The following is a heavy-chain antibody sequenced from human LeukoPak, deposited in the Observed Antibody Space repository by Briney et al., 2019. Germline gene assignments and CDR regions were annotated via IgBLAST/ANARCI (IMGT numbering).Heavy chain of an antibody. CDR3: ARGEIDY. V-gene: IGHV3-30-3*01. CDR1: GGSISSAG. J-gene: IGHJ4*02. CDR2: ISYDGSNK. Sequence: LSLTCTVSGGSISSAGFYWSWVRQAPGKGLEWVAVISYDGSNKYYADSVKGRFTISRDNSKNTLYLQMNSLRAEDTAVYYCARGEIDYWGQGTLVTVSS.